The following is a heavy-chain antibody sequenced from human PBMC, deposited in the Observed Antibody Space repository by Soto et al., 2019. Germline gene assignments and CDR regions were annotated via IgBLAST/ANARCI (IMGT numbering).Heavy chain of an antibody. V-gene: IGHV1-2*02. CDR2: INPKTGGT. CDR1: GYTFTGYF. J-gene: IGHJ5*02. D-gene: IGHD2-15*01. CDR3: ARVASWAARDWFGP. Sequence: ASVKVSCKASGYTFTGYFIHWVREVSGQGLEYMGWINPKTGGTDYAQKFQGRVTMTGDTSISTVFMEIKRLTSDDTAVYYCARVASWAARDWFGPWGQGTLVTVSS.